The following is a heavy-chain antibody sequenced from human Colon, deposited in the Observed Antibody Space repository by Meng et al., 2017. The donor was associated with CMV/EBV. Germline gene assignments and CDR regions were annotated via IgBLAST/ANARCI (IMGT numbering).Heavy chain of an antibody. J-gene: IGHJ4*02. D-gene: IGHD2/OR15-2a*01. CDR1: GDSIINYY. Sequence: QVQVQDSGPGLVKPSETLSLTCSVSGDSIINYYWSWIRQPPGKGLEWIGHIYYSGSTNYNPSLESRVTISVDMSENQFSLNLTSVTAADTAVYYCARVSPRARLSRGFDSWGQGTLVTVSS. CDR3: ARVSPRARLSRGFDS. CDR2: IYYSGST. V-gene: IGHV4-59*01.